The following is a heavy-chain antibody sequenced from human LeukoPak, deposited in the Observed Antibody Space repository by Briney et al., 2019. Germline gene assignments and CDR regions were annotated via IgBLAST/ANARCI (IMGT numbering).Heavy chain of an antibody. D-gene: IGHD3-22*01. V-gene: IGHV4-39*01. Sequence: SETLSLTCTVSGGSIRSSSYSWGWIRQPPGKGLEWIGSIYYSGSTYYNPSLKSRVTISVDTSKNQFSLKLSSVTAADTAVYYCAGLETYYYDRSGPYWGQGTLVTDSS. J-gene: IGHJ4*02. CDR3: AGLETYYYDRSGPY. CDR1: GGSIRSSSYS. CDR2: IYYSGST.